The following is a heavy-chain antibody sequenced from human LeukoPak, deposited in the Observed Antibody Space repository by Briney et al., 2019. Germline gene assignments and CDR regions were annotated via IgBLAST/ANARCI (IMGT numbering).Heavy chain of an antibody. CDR3: GVEAVIAVAGNDY. J-gene: IGHJ4*02. V-gene: IGHV1-2*02. Sequence: GASVKVSCKASGYTFTGYYMHWVRQAPGQGLEWMGWINPNSGGTNYAQKFQGRVTMTRDTSRSTAYMELSMLRPDDSTFYYFGVEAVIAVAGNDYWGQGTLVTVSS. CDR1: GYTFTGYY. CDR2: INPNSGGT. D-gene: IGHD6-19*01.